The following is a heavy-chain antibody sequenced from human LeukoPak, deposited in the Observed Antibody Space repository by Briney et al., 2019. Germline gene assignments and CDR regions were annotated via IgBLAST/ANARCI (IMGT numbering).Heavy chain of an antibody. V-gene: IGHV1-18*04. J-gene: IGHJ5*02. CDR1: GYTFTSYY. D-gene: IGHD6-6*01. CDR2: TSGDNVNT. CDR3: VRDWEWKAARNLFDP. Sequence: ASVKVSCKASGYTFTSYYMHWVRQARGQGLEWMGWTSGDNVNTYYAQKFLGRVITTTDISTTTAYMELRSLRPDDTAVYYCVRDWEWKAARNLFDPWGQGTRVTVSS.